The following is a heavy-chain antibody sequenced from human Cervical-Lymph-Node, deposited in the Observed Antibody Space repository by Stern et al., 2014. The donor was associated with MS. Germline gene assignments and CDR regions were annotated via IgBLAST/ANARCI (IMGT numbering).Heavy chain of an antibody. CDR3: ARDRGEYSYVNDY. CDR1: GGSVGSANW. Sequence: VQLLESGPGLVEPSGTLSLTCAVSGGSVGSANWWNWVRQPPGKGLEWIGEIYHSGSTNYNPSLKSRVTISLDKSKNQISLKLTSVTAADTAVYYCARDRGEYSYVNDYWGQGTLVTVSS. CDR2: IYHSGST. J-gene: IGHJ4*02. V-gene: IGHV4-4*02. D-gene: IGHD5-18*01.